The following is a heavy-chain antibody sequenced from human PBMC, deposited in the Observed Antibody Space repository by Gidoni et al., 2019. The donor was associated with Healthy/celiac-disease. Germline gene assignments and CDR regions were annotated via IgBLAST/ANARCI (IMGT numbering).Heavy chain of an antibody. CDR1: GCTFSSYA. CDR3: AKVRSNYYYYYGMDV. D-gene: IGHD3-10*01. V-gene: IGHV3-23*01. J-gene: IGHJ6*02. CDR2: ISGSGGST. Sequence: EVQLLESGGGLVQPGGSLRLSCAASGCTFSSYAMSWVRQAPGKGLEWVSAISGSGGSTYYADSVKGRFTISRDNSKNTLYLQMNSLRAEDTAVYYCAKVRSNYYYYYGMDVWGQGTTVTVSS.